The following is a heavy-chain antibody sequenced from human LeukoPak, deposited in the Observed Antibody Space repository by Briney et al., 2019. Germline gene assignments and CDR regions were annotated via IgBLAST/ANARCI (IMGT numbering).Heavy chain of an antibody. V-gene: IGHV4-4*02. Sequence: SGTLSLTCAVSGGSISSSNWWSWVRQPPGKGLEWIGEIYHSGSTNYNPSLKSRVTISVDKSKNQFSLKLSSVTAADTAVYYCARDLGRTSGWCFDLWGRGTLVTVSS. D-gene: IGHD1-14*01. CDR2: IYHSGST. CDR1: GGSISSSNW. J-gene: IGHJ2*01. CDR3: ARDLGRTSGWCFDL.